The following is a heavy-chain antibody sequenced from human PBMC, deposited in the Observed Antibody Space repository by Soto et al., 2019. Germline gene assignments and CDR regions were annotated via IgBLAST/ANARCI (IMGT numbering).Heavy chain of an antibody. J-gene: IGHJ5*02. CDR1: GDSVSSNTAS. V-gene: IGHV6-1*01. Sequence: SQTLSLTCAISGDSVSSNTASWNWVRQSPSRGLEWLGRTYSRSKWYNDYAVSVKSRIIINPDTSKNQFSLQLNSVTPEDTAVYYCAKGDNLGPKTGYDFEPRGQGILVIVSA. CDR2: TYSRSKWYN. D-gene: IGHD5-12*01. CDR3: AKGDNLGPKTGYDFEP.